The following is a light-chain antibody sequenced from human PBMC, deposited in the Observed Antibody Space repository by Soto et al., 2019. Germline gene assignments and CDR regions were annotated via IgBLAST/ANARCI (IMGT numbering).Light chain of an antibody. CDR3: RHYNNWPWT. V-gene: IGKV3-15*01. CDR2: GAS. CDR1: QSVSSN. J-gene: IGKJ1*01. Sequence: IVMTQSPATLSVSPGERASLSCRASQSVSSNLAWYQQRPGQAPRLLIYGASTRATGIPARFSGSGSGTQFTLTISSLQSEDSALYYCRHYNNWPWTFCQGTKV.